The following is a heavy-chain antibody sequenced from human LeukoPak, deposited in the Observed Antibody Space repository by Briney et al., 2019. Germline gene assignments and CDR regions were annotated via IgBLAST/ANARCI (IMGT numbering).Heavy chain of an antibody. D-gene: IGHD2-15*01. CDR2: ISSRSSYR. CDR1: GFTFSSYS. V-gene: IGHV3-21*01. J-gene: IGHJ5*02. Sequence: GGSLRLSCAASGFTFSSYSMNWVRQAPGKGPEWVSSISSRSSYRYYADSMKGRFTISRDNAKNSLYLQMNSLRAEDTAVYYCARATQYCSGGSCYDTWFDPWGQGTLVTVSS. CDR3: ARATQYCSGGSCYDTWFDP.